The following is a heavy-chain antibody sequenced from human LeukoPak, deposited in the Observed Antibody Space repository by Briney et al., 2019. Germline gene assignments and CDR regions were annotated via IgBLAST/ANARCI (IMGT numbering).Heavy chain of an antibody. J-gene: IGHJ4*02. CDR3: AKDMSRDYDYVWGSYRLDS. V-gene: IGHV3-23*01. D-gene: IGHD3-16*02. Sequence: GGSLRLSCAASGFTFSSYAMSWVRQAPGKGLEWVSGISGSGGSTYYADSVKGRFTISRDNSKNTLYLQTNTLRAEDTALYYCAKDMSRDYDYVWGSYRLDSWGQGTLVTVSS. CDR2: ISGSGGST. CDR1: GFTFSSYA.